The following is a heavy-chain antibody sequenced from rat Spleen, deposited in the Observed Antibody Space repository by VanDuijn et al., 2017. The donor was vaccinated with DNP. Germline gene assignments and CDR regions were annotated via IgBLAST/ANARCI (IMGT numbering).Heavy chain of an antibody. CDR2: ITSSGGST. V-gene: IGHV5-31*01. Sequence: EVKLVESGGGLVQPGRSLKLSCAASGFTFSDYWMTWIRQVPGKGLEWVAAITSSGGSTYYPDSVKGRFTISRDNAKNTLYLQMNSLRSEDTATYYCARGSGTYYWYFDFWGPGTMVTVSS. D-gene: IGHD5-1*01. CDR1: GFTFSDYW. J-gene: IGHJ1*01. CDR3: ARGSGTYYWYFDF.